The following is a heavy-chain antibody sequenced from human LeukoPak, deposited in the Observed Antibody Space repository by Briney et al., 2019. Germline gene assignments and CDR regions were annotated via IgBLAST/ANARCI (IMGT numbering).Heavy chain of an antibody. V-gene: IGHV1-3*01. CDR2: INAGNGNT. CDR1: GYTFTSYA. D-gene: IGHD6-13*01. J-gene: IGHJ1*01. CDR3: ARSSVMAAAGTGRNQYFQH. Sequence: GASVKVSCKASGYTFTSYAMHWVRQAPGQRLEWMGWINAGNGNTKYSQKFQGRVTITRDTSASTAYMELSSLRSEDTAVYYCARSSVMAAAGTGRNQYFQHWGQGTLVTVSP.